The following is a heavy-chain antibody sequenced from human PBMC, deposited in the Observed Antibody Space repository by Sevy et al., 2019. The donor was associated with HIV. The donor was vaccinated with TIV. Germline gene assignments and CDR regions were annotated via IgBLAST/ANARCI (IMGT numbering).Heavy chain of an antibody. CDR2: ISFDGSNK. Sequence: GGSLRLSCAASGFTFSSYAMHWVRQAPGKGLEWVTIISFDGSNKYYADSVKGRFTISRDNSKKMLYLQMNSLRAEDTAVYYWARDGAHEDCSSTSCPFDPWGQGTLVTVSS. D-gene: IGHD2-2*01. CDR1: GFTFSSYA. V-gene: IGHV3-30-3*01. J-gene: IGHJ5*02. CDR3: ARDGAHEDCSSTSCPFDP.